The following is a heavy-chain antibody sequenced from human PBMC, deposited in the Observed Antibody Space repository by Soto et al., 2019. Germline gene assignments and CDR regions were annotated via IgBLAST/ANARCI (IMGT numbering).Heavy chain of an antibody. CDR2: IWNDGTKK. V-gene: IGHV3-33*01. CDR1: GFVYSTYA. Sequence: VQLVESGGGVVQPGRSLRLSCAASGFVYSTYAMHWVRLSPGEGLEWVALIWNDGTKKYYVDSVKGRFTISRDNSQNTLNLQMESLRVEDTAVYFCVRGIPSQYSSNWLYWYFDLWGRGTQVTVSS. CDR3: VRGIPSQYSSNWLYWYFDL. D-gene: IGHD6-13*01. J-gene: IGHJ2*01.